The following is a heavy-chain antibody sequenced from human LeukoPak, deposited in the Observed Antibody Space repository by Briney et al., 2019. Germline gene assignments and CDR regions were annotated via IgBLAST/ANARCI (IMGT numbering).Heavy chain of an antibody. CDR1: GFTFSSYS. J-gene: IGHJ3*02. D-gene: IGHD2-2*01. CDR3: ARWGYCSSTSCYDSSDAFDI. Sequence: PGGSLRLSCAASGFTFSSYSMNRVRQAPGKGLEWVSSISSSSSYIYYADSVKGRFTISRDNAKNSLYLQMNSLRAEDTAVYYCARWGYCSSTSCYDSSDAFDIWGQGTMVTVSS. CDR2: ISSSSSYI. V-gene: IGHV3-21*01.